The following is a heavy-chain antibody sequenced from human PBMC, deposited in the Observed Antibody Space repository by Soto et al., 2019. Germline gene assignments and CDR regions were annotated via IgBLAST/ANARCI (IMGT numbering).Heavy chain of an antibody. V-gene: IGHV4-34*01. Sequence: SETLSLTCAVYGGSFSGYYWSWIRQPPGKGLEWIGEINHSGSTNYNPSLKSRVTISVDTSKNQFSLKLSSVTAADTAVYYCARYRYCSGGSCYRYFDYWGQGTLVTVSS. CDR2: INHSGST. J-gene: IGHJ4*02. CDR3: ARYRYCSGGSCYRYFDY. D-gene: IGHD2-15*01. CDR1: GGSFSGYY.